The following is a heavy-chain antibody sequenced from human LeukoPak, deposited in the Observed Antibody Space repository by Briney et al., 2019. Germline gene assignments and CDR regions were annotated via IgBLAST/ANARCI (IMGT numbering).Heavy chain of an antibody. CDR2: IYYTGST. D-gene: IGHD2-21*02. J-gene: IGHJ6*02. CDR1: GGSISSSIYY. Sequence: KTSETLSLTCTVSGGSISSSIYYWGWIRQPPGKGLEGFGSIYYTGSTYFNPSLKNRVTISVDTSKNHFSLELSSMTAADTAVYYCAKQEAVTATYFYGMDVWGQGTTVTVSS. V-gene: IGHV4-39*01. CDR3: AKQEAVTATYFYGMDV.